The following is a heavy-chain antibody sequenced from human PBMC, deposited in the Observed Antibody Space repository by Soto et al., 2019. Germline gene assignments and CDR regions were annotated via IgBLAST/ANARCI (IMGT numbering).Heavy chain of an antibody. D-gene: IGHD4-4*01. V-gene: IGHV3-23*01. Sequence: EVQLLESGGGLVQPGGSLRLSCAASGFTFNAYAITWGRQAPGKGLEWVSAIGGSGGNRYYAASVRGRFTISRDNSKDTVDLQMNSLRVEDTAVYYCARVASDYINSVDHWGQGILVRVSS. CDR2: IGGSGGNR. CDR3: ARVASDYINSVDH. J-gene: IGHJ4*02. CDR1: GFTFNAYA.